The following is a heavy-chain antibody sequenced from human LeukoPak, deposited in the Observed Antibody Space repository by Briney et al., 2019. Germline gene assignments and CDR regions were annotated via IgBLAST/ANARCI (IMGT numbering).Heavy chain of an antibody. CDR2: IYPGDSDT. Sequence: GESLKISCKGSGYSFTSYWIGWVRQMPGKGLEWMGIIYPGDSDTRYSPSFQGQVTISADKPISTAYLQWSSLKASDTAMYYCARHVGVLSEDGYNPFDYWGQGTLVTVSS. CDR1: GYSFTSYW. J-gene: IGHJ4*02. V-gene: IGHV5-51*01. CDR3: ARHVGVLSEDGYNPFDY. D-gene: IGHD5-24*01.